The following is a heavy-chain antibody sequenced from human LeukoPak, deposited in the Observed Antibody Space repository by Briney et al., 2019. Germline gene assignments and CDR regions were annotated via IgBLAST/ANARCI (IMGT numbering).Heavy chain of an antibody. V-gene: IGHV3-9*01. CDR2: IRWNSGNI. D-gene: IGHD5-12*01. CDR1: GFTFYDYA. J-gene: IGHJ6*02. Sequence: PGGSLRLSWAASGFTFYDYAMHWVRHAPGKGLEWVSGIRWNSGNIGYADSMKGRFTISRDNAKNSLYLQMNSLRAEDTALYYCAKDGGGYSYYGMDVWGQGTTVTVSS. CDR3: AKDGGGYSYYGMDV.